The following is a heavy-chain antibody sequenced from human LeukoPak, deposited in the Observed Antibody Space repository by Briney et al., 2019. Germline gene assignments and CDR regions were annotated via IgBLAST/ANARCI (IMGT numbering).Heavy chain of an antibody. CDR1: GFTFSTYG. D-gene: IGHD1-26*01. Sequence: GGSLRLSCAASGFTFSTYGMHWVRQAPGKGLEWVAYITLSRTTIYYADSVKGRFTISRDNAKNSLSLQMNSLRAEDTAVYYCAKDRYSGTYPPYYFDYWGQGTLVTVSS. J-gene: IGHJ4*02. V-gene: IGHV3-48*01. CDR3: AKDRYSGTYPPYYFDY. CDR2: ITLSRTTI.